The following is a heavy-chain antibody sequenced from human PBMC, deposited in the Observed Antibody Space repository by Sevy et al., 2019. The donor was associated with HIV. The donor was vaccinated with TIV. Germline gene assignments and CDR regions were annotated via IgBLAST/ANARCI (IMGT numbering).Heavy chain of an antibody. D-gene: IGHD2-2*01. CDR2: ISGSGDST. J-gene: IGHJ4*02. CDR1: GFTITTYA. CDR3: ARDVRWYCSSTSCYVFDY. V-gene: IGHV3-23*01. Sequence: GGSLRLSCAASGFTITTYAMSWVRQAPGKGLEWVSAISGSGDSTYYADSVKGRFTVSRDNSKNTLYLQMNSLRAEDTAVYYCARDVRWYCSSTSCYVFDYWGQGTLVTVSS.